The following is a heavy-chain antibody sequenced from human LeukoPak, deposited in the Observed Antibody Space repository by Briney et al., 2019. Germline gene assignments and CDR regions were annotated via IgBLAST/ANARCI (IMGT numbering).Heavy chain of an antibody. Sequence: GASVKVSCKASGYTFTSYGISWVRQAPGQGLEWMGWISAYNGNTNYAQKLQGRVTMTTDTSTSTAYMELRSLRSDDTAVYYCARDYNYVWGSYRSGPFDCWGQGTLVTVSS. J-gene: IGHJ4*02. V-gene: IGHV1-18*01. CDR2: ISAYNGNT. CDR3: ARDYNYVWGSYRSGPFDC. D-gene: IGHD3-16*02. CDR1: GYTFTSYG.